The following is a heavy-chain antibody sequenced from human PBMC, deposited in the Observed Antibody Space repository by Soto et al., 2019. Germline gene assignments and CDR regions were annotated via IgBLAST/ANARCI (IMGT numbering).Heavy chain of an antibody. CDR2: IIPIFGTA. CDR1: GGTFSSYA. D-gene: IGHD3-3*01. J-gene: IGHJ6*02. V-gene: IGHV1-69*06. CDR3: ASTIFGVVLHYYYGMDV. Sequence: QVQLGQSGAEVKKPGSSVKVSCKASGGTFSSYAISWVRQAPGQGLEWLGGIIPIFGTANYAQKFQGRVTITADKSTSTAYMELSSLRSEDTAVYYCASTIFGVVLHYYYGMDVWGQGTTVTVSS.